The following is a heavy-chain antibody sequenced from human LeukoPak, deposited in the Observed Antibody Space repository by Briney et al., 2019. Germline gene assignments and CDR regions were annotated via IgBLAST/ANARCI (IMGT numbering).Heavy chain of an antibody. Sequence: ASVKVSCKASGYTFTGYYMYWVRQAPGQGLEWMGWINPSSGGTNYAQKFQGWVTMTRDTSISTAYMELSRLRSDDTAVYYCATGLGWLVHYYYYGMDVWGQGTTVSVSS. V-gene: IGHV1-2*04. CDR1: GYTFTGYY. CDR3: ATGLGWLVHYYYYGMDV. D-gene: IGHD6-19*01. CDR2: INPSSGGT. J-gene: IGHJ6*02.